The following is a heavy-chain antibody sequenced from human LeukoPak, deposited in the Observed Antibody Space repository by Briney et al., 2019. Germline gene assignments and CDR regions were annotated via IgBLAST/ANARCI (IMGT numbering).Heavy chain of an antibody. Sequence: ASVKVSYKASGYTFISYGITWVRQAPGQGLEWMGWISAYNGNTNYAQKVQGRVTMTTDTSTSTAYMELSSLRSEDTAVYYCARAGTTVTPNPGFQHWGQGTLVTVSS. V-gene: IGHV1-18*01. CDR3: ARAGTTVTPNPGFQH. CDR2: ISAYNGNT. J-gene: IGHJ1*01. D-gene: IGHD4-17*01. CDR1: GYTFISYG.